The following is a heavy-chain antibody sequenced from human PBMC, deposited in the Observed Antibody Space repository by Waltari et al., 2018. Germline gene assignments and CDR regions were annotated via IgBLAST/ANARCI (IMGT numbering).Heavy chain of an antibody. D-gene: IGHD1-1*01. J-gene: IGHJ4*02. V-gene: IGHV3-23*01. CDR2: ISGSGGST. CDR3: AKLVIRVQMDY. CDR1: GFALCTYA. Sequence: EVQLLVSGGGLVPPGGSLRLSCDASGFALCTYAMSWFRQAPGKVLEWVTAISGSGGSTYHADTVEGQFTISRDNSKNTLYLQMNSLRAEDTAVYYGAKLVIRVQMDYWGQGTLVTVSS.